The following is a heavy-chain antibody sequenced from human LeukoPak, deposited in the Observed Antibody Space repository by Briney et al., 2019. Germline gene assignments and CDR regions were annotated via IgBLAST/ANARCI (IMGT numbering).Heavy chain of an antibody. D-gene: IGHD4-17*01. CDR2: ISASRDIT. Sequence: GGSLRLSCAASGFNYSSYTMNWVRQAPGMGLEWLSYISASRDITYYADSVKGRFTISRDNSKNTLYLQMNSLRAEDTAVYYCARPTTVTTISADAFDIWGQGTMVTVSS. J-gene: IGHJ3*02. V-gene: IGHV3-23*01. CDR3: ARPTTVTTISADAFDI. CDR1: GFNYSSYT.